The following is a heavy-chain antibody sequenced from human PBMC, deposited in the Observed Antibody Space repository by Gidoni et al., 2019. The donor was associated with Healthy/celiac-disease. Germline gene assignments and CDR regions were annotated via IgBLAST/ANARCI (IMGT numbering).Heavy chain of an antibody. CDR1: GFTFSSYA. J-gene: IGHJ4*02. V-gene: IGHV3-23*01. Sequence: EVQLLESGGGLVQPGGSLRLSCAASGFTFSSYAMSWVRQAPGKGLEWVSAISGSGGSPYYADSVKGRFTISRDNSKNTLYLQMNSLRAEDTAVYYCAKGKEYSSSTFDYWGQGTLVTVSS. CDR2: ISGSGGSP. CDR3: AKGKEYSSSTFDY. D-gene: IGHD6-6*01.